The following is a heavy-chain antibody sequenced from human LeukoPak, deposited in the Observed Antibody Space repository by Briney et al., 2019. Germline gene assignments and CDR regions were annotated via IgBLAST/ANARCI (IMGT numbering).Heavy chain of an antibody. Sequence: SETLSLTCTVSGGSISSYYWSWIRQPPGKGLEWIGYIYYSGSTNYNPSLKSRVTISVDTSKNQFSLKLSSVTAADTAVYYCARALYDSSGYRFDPWGQGTLVTVSS. D-gene: IGHD3-22*01. CDR1: GGSISSYY. CDR2: IYYSGST. V-gene: IGHV4-59*08. CDR3: ARALYDSSGYRFDP. J-gene: IGHJ5*02.